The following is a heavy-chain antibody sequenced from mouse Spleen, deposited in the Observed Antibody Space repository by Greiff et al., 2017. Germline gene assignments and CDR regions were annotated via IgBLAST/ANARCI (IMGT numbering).Heavy chain of an antibody. CDR2: INPGSGGT. Sequence: QVQLQQSGAELVRPGTSVKVSCKASGYAFTNYLIEWVKQRPGQGLEWIGVINPGSGGTNYNEKFKGKATLTADKSSSTAYMQLSSLTSEDSAVYFCARGNYEGNVSYYFDYWGQGTTLTVSS. V-gene: IGHV1-54*01. J-gene: IGHJ2*01. CDR3: ARGNYEGNVSYYFDY. D-gene: IGHD2-1*01. CDR1: GYAFTNYL.